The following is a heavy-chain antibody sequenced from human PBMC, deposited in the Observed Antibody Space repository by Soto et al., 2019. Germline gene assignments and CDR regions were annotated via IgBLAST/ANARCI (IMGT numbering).Heavy chain of an antibody. J-gene: IGHJ4*02. CDR1: GFNFAYAW. D-gene: IGHD2-15*01. CDR3: ITDCSSSSCLGWYYFDS. Sequence: EVQLVESGGGLVKPGGSLRLSCAASGFNFAYAWMSWVRQAPGKGPEWVGRIKSKSHGETTDYAAPVKGRFTISRDDSKTTLYLQMNSLKTEDTAVYYCITDCSSSSCLGWYYFDSWGQGTQVTVSS. CDR2: IKSKSHGETT. V-gene: IGHV3-15*01.